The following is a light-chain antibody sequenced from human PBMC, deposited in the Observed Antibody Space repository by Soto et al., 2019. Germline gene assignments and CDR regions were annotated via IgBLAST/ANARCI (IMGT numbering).Light chain of an antibody. J-gene: IGKJ3*01. CDR3: QKDNSAPPFT. CDR2: AAS. V-gene: IGKV1-27*01. CDR1: QGISNY. Sequence: DIQMTQSPSSLSASVGDRVTITCRASQGISNYLAWYQQKPGKIPHLLIYAASTLQSGVPSRFSGSGSGTDFTLTISSLQPEDVATYYCQKDNSAPPFTFGPGTRVDIK.